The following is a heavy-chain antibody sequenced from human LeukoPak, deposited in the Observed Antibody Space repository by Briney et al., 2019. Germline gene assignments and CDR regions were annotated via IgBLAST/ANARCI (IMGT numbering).Heavy chain of an antibody. CDR3: ATRVLRFLEWFWFDP. J-gene: IGHJ5*02. V-gene: IGHV1-24*01. Sequence: GASVKVSCKVSGYTLTKLSMHWVRQAPGKGLEWMGGFDPEDGETIYAQKFQGRVTMTEDTSTDTAYMELSSLGSEDTAVYYCATRVLRFLEWFWFDPWGQGALVTVSS. D-gene: IGHD3-3*01. CDR2: FDPEDGET. CDR1: GYTLTKLS.